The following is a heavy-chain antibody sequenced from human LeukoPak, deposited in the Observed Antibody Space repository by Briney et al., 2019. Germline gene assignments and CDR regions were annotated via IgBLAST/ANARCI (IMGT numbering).Heavy chain of an antibody. D-gene: IGHD6-19*01. CDR2: FGPEDGET. Sequence: ASVKVSCKVSGYTLTELTMHWVRQAPGKGLEWMGGFGPEDGETIYAQKFQGRVTMTEDTSTDTAYMELSSLRSEDTAVYYCATEYSSGWYYFDYWGQGTLVTVSS. CDR1: GYTLTELT. CDR3: ATEYSSGWYYFDY. V-gene: IGHV1-24*01. J-gene: IGHJ4*02.